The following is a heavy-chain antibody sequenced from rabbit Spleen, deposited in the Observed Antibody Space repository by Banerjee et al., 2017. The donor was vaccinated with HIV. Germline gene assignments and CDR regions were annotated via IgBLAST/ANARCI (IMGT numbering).Heavy chain of an antibody. V-gene: IGHV1S45*01. CDR2: IDPVFGIT. Sequence: QEQLVESGGGLVQPEGSLTLTCTASGVSFSSNHYMNWVRQAPGKGLEWIGYIDPVFGITYYANWVNGRFSISRENAQNTVFLQVTSLTAADTATYFCARDGAGGSYFALWGPGTLVTVS. CDR3: ARDGAGGSYFAL. J-gene: IGHJ4*01. CDR1: GVSFSSNHY. D-gene: IGHD8-1*01.